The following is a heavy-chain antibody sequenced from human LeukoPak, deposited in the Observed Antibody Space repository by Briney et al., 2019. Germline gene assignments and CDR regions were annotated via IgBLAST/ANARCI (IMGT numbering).Heavy chain of an antibody. J-gene: IGHJ3*02. CDR3: ARDPGDYVGDDAFDI. CDR2: IWYDGSNK. V-gene: IGHV3-33*01. CDR1: GFTFSSYG. Sequence: GGSLRLSCAASGFTFSSYGMHWVRQAPGKGLEWVAVIWYDGSNKYYADSVKGRFTVSRDNSKNTVYLQMNSLRAEDTAVYYCARDPGDYVGDDAFDIWGQGTMVTVSS. D-gene: IGHD1-26*01.